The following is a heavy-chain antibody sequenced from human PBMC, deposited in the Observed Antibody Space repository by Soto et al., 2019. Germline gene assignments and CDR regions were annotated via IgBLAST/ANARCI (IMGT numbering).Heavy chain of an antibody. CDR1: GFTFISYS. CDR3: ARREHLLGIYWFAP. V-gene: IGHV3-48*01. CDR2: ISSSSSTI. Sequence: GGSLRLSCAASGFTFISYSMNWVLQAPGKGLEWVSYISSSSSTIYYADSVKGRFTISRDNAKNSLYLQMNSLRAEDTAVYYWARREHLLGIYWFAPPAQRTPVPVAS. D-gene: IGHD2-15*01. J-gene: IGHJ5*02.